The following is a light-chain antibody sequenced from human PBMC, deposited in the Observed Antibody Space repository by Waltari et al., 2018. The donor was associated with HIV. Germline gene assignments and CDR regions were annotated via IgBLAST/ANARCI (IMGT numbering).Light chain of an antibody. Sequence: DIVMTQSPESLAVSLGERVTINCKSSQTIFYKSNNKNYLAWYQRKPGQSPKLLISWASNREFGVPDRFSGSGSGTDFTLTISSLQAEDVAVYYCQQFYRTPYTFGQGTRLEFK. CDR3: QQFYRTPYT. J-gene: IGKJ2*01. V-gene: IGKV4-1*01. CDR1: QTIFYKSNNKNY. CDR2: WAS.